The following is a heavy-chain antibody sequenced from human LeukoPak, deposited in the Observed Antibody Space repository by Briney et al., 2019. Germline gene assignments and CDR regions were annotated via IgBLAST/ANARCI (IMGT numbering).Heavy chain of an antibody. CDR2: IYDSGST. V-gene: IGHV4-59*08. CDR3: ARHGGPSGSYQFDY. CDR1: GGSISTYY. D-gene: IGHD1-26*01. Sequence: SETLSLTCTVSGGSISTYYWSWIRQPPGKGLEYIGYIYDSGSTNYDPSFESRVTISVDTSKIQFSLKLSSVTAADTAVYYCARHGGPSGSYQFDYWGQGSLVTVSS. J-gene: IGHJ4*02.